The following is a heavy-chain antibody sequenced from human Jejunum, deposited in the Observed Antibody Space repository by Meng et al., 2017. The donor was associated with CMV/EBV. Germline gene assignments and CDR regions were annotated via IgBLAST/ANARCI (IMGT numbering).Heavy chain of an antibody. Sequence: GYSFSKFYIHWVRQAPGQRPEWMGIINPAGGSTSYAQKFHGRVAVTRDTSTATVYLTLSDLQSVDTAIYYCARATYTSSWSEAGFEYWGQGTLVTVSS. CDR2: INPAGGST. J-gene: IGHJ4*02. CDR3: ARATYTSSWSEAGFEY. V-gene: IGHV1-46*01. D-gene: IGHD2-2*01. CDR1: GYSFSKFY.